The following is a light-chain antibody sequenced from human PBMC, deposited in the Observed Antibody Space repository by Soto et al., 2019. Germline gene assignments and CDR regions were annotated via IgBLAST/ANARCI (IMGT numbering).Light chain of an antibody. V-gene: IGKV1-39*01. CDR3: QQGYSTPTSPT. CDR1: QSITTH. Sequence: DIQMTQSPSSLSASVGDRVTMTCRASQSITTHVNWYQQKPGKAPKLLIYAASILQSGVPSRFSGSGSGTDFTLTISSLQPEDFATFVCQQGYSTPTSPTFGRGTKVEIK. J-gene: IGKJ2*01. CDR2: AAS.